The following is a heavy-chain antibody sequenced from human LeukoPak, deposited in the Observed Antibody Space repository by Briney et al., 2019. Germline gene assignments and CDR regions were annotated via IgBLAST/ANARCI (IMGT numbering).Heavy chain of an antibody. D-gene: IGHD2-2*01. CDR2: IYTSGST. CDR3: AGEDCSSTSCYVNYFDY. CDR1: GGSISSGSYY. V-gene: IGHV4-61*02. Sequence: SQTLSLTCTVSGGSISSGSYYWSWIRQPAGKGLEWIGRIYTSGSTNYNPSLKSRVTISVDTSKNQFSLKLSSVTAADTAVYYCAGEDCSSTSCYVNYFDYWGQGTLVTVSS. J-gene: IGHJ4*02.